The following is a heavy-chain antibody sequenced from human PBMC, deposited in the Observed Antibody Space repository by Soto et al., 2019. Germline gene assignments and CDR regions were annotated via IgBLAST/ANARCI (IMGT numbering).Heavy chain of an antibody. CDR3: ARDRSHYYDSSGPAGFFDY. Sequence: SVKVSCKASGGTFSSYAISGVRQAPGQGLEWMGGIIPIFGTANYAQKFQGRVTITADKSTSTAYMELSSLRSEDTAVYYCARDRSHYYDSSGPAGFFDYWGQGTLVTVSS. V-gene: IGHV1-69*06. CDR2: IIPIFGTA. CDR1: GGTFSSYA. D-gene: IGHD3-22*01. J-gene: IGHJ4*02.